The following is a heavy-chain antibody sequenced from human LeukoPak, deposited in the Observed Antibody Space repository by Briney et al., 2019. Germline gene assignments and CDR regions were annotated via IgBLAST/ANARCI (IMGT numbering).Heavy chain of an antibody. J-gene: IGHJ4*02. V-gene: IGHV3-48*03. CDR2: ISSSGTTI. Sequence: GGSLRLSCAASGFTFSSYEMHWVRQAPGKGLEGGSYISSSGTTIYYADSVRGRFTISRDNAKNSLYLQVNSLRAEDTAVYYCARDPLYCSGGSCYSEGFDYWGQGTLVTVSS. D-gene: IGHD2-15*01. CDR1: GFTFSSYE. CDR3: ARDPLYCSGGSCYSEGFDY.